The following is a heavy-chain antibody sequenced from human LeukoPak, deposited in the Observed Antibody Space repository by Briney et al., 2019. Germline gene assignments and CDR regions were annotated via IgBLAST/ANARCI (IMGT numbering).Heavy chain of an antibody. CDR1: GGSISNGGYY. CDR2: IHYSGDT. V-gene: IGHV4-31*03. Sequence: PSETLSLTCTVSGGSISNGGYYWSWIRQHPGKGLEWIGYIHYSGDTFHNPSFKSRLSISVDTSKNQFSLKLSSVTAADTAVFYCARVATVTTLNFDDWGREPWSPSPQ. D-gene: IGHD4-17*01. CDR3: ARVATVTTLNFDD. J-gene: IGHJ4*02.